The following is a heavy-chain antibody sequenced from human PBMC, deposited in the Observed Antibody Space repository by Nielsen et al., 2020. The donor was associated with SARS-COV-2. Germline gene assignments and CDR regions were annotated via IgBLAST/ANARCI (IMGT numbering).Heavy chain of an antibody. D-gene: IGHD3-22*01. CDR2: IYYSGST. Sequence: SETLSLTCTVSGGSISSGGYYWSWIRQHPGKGLEWIGYIYYSGSTYYNPSLKSRVTISVDTSQNQFSLKLSSVTAADTAVYYCARAPITMIVVVNAFDIWGQGTMVTVSS. CDR1: GGSISSGGYY. CDR3: ARAPITMIVVVNAFDI. V-gene: IGHV4-31*03. J-gene: IGHJ3*02.